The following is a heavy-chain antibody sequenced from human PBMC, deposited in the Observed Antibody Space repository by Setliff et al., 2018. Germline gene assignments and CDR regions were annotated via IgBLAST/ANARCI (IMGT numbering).Heavy chain of an antibody. V-gene: IGHV3-15*01. CDR3: TTRRGFNYGPSDY. CDR2: VRSNSVGGTT. J-gene: IGHJ4*02. CDR1: GLTFADAW. Sequence: GGSLRLSCTASGLTFADAWMNWVRQAPGKGLEWVARVRSNSVGGTTEYGAPVKGRFTISRDDSKNTLYLQMNSLKTEDTAVYYCTTRRGFNYGPSDYWGQGTLVTVS. D-gene: IGHD5-18*01.